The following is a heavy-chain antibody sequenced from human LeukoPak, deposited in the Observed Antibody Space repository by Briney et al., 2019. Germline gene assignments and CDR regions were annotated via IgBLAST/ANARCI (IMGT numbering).Heavy chain of an antibody. J-gene: IGHJ4*02. D-gene: IGHD5-18*01. CDR3: VKGFDTAMAYFDY. CDR1: GFTFSSYA. CDR2: ISSNGGRT. V-gene: IGHV3-64D*09. Sequence: GGSLRLSCSASGFTFSSYAMHWVRQAPGQGLEYVSSISSNGGRTYYADSVKGRFTISRDNSKNTLYLQMISLRAEDTAVYYCVKGFDTAMAYFDYWGQGTLVTVSS.